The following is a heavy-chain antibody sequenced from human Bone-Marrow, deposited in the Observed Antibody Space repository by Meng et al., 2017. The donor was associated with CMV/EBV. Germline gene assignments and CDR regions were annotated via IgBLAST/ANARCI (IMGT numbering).Heavy chain of an antibody. CDR1: GFTFSSYS. CDR2: ISSSSYI. V-gene: IGHV3-21*01. CDR3: ARPITMVRGVRSGAFDI. J-gene: IGHJ3*02. D-gene: IGHD3-10*01. Sequence: GGSLRLSCAASGFTFSSYSMNWVRQAPGKGLEWVSSISSSSYIYYADSVKGRFTISRDNAKNSLYLQMNSLRAEDTAVYYCARPITMVRGVRSGAFDIWGQGTMVTVSS.